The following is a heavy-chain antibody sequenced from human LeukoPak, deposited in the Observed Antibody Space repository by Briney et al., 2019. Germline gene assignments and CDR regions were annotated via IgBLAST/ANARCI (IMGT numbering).Heavy chain of an antibody. CDR1: GFTFSSYA. CDR2: VRGSGSDT. J-gene: IGHJ4*02. V-gene: IGHV3-23*01. CDR3: AKTSRRNSAYDSPFDS. D-gene: IGHD5-12*01. Sequence: GGSLRLSCTASGFTFSSYAMNWVRQAPGKGLEWVSAVRGSGSDTYYADSVKGRFTISRDNSKNTLYLQMNSLRAEDTAIYYCAKTSRRNSAYDSPFDSWGQGTLVTVSS.